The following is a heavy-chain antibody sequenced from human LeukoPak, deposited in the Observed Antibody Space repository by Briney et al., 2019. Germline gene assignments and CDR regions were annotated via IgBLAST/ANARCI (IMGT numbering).Heavy chain of an antibody. CDR2: MNPNSGNT. V-gene: IGHV1-8*03. J-gene: IGHJ6*03. CDR1: GYTFTGYY. CDR3: ARLIGLRYFDWFFNYYYYMDV. D-gene: IGHD3-9*01. Sequence: AAVKVSCKASGYTFTGYYMHWVRQATGQGLEWMGWMNPNSGNTGYAQKFQGRVTITRNTSISTAYMELSSLGSEDTAVYYCARLIGLRYFDWFFNYYYYMDVWGKGTTVTVSS.